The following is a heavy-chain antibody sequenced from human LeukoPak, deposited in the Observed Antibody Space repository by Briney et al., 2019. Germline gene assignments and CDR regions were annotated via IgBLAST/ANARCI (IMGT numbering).Heavy chain of an antibody. Sequence: SETLSLTCTVSGGSISSGGYYWSWIRQPPGKGLEWIGYIYHSGSTYYNPSLKSRVTISVDRSKNQFSLKLSSVTAADTAVYYCARDGGSYFDYWGQGTLVTVSS. CDR3: ARDGGSYFDY. CDR1: GGSISSGGYY. V-gene: IGHV4-30-2*01. D-gene: IGHD1-26*01. CDR2: IYHSGST. J-gene: IGHJ4*02.